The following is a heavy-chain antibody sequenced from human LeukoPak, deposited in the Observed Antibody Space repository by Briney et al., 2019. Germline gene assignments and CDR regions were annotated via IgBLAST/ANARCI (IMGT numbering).Heavy chain of an antibody. Sequence: ASVKVSCKASGYTFTGYYMHWVRQAPGQGLEWMGWINPNSGGTNYAQKFQGRVTMTRDTSISTAYMELSRLRSDDTALYYCARALGRYSGSYAFDYWGQGTLVTVSS. CDR1: GYTFTGYY. V-gene: IGHV1-2*02. J-gene: IGHJ4*02. D-gene: IGHD1-26*01. CDR3: ARALGRYSGSYAFDY. CDR2: INPNSGGT.